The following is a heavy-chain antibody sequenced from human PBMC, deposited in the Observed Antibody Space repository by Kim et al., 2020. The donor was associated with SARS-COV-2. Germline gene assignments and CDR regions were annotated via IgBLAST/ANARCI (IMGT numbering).Heavy chain of an antibody. CDR2: IWYDGSNK. D-gene: IGHD6-13*01. V-gene: IGHV3-33*01. Sequence: GGSLRLSCAASGFTFSSYGMHWVRQAPGKGLEWVAVIWYDGSNKYSADSVKGRFTISRDNSKNTLYLQMNSLRAEDTAVYYCARDGGIAALYGMDVWGQG. J-gene: IGHJ6*02. CDR3: ARDGGIAALYGMDV. CDR1: GFTFSSYG.